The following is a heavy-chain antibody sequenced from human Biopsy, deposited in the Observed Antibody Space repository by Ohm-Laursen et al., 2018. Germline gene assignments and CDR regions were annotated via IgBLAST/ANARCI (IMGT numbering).Heavy chain of an antibody. J-gene: IGHJ6*02. V-gene: IGHV3-30*03. CDR3: AREQLMVFAMDV. CDR1: GFNFSIYG. D-gene: IGHD2-8*01. Sequence: SLRLSCSASGFNFSIYGMHWVRQAPGKGLEWVAVTSYDGNKKYFADSVKGRFTISRGNSKSTLYLQMNSLRAEDTAIYYCAREQLMVFAMDVWGQGTTVTVSS. CDR2: TSYDGNKK.